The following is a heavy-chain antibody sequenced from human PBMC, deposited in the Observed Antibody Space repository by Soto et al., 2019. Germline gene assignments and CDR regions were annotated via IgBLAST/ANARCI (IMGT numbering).Heavy chain of an antibody. J-gene: IGHJ4*02. CDR2: INPNSGGT. V-gene: IGHV1-2*04. D-gene: IGHD3-10*01. CDR3: ARGGLSAPRILSY. CDR1: GYTFTGYY. Sequence: QVQLVQSGAEVKKPGASVKVSCKASGYTFTGYYMHWVRQAPGQGLEWMGWINPNSGGTNYAQKLQGWVTMTRDTYISTAYMELGRLRSDDTAVYYCARGGLSAPRILSYWGQGTLVTVSS.